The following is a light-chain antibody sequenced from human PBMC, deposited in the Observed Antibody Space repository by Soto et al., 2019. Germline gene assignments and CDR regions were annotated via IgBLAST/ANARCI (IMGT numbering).Light chain of an antibody. V-gene: IGKV3-15*01. Sequence: EIVMTQSPATLSVSPGERVTLSCRASQSVSNNLAWYQQKPGQAPSLLIYGASTRATGIPARFSGGGSGTEFTLTISSLQSEDFAVYYCQKYNSWPPITFGQGTRLEIK. CDR1: QSVSNN. CDR2: GAS. J-gene: IGKJ5*01. CDR3: QKYNSWPPIT.